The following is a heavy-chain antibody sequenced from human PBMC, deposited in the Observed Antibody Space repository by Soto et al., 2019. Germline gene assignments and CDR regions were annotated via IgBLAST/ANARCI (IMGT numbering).Heavy chain of an antibody. CDR1: GYTFTSYC. J-gene: IGHJ4*02. Sequence: ASVKVSCKASGYTFTSYCISWVREAPGQGLEWMGWISAYNGNTNYAQKLQGRVTMTTDTSTTTAYMELRSLRSDDTAVYFCARSERFLEWSPEFDYWGQGTLVTVPQ. CDR2: ISAYNGNT. CDR3: ARSERFLEWSPEFDY. D-gene: IGHD3-3*01. V-gene: IGHV1-18*01.